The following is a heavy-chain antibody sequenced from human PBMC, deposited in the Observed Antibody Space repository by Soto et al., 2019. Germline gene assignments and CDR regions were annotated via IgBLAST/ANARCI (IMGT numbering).Heavy chain of an antibody. D-gene: IGHD6-13*01. CDR2: INAGNGNT. J-gene: IGHJ4*02. Sequence: ASVKVSCKASGYTFTSYAMHWVRQAPGQRLEWMGWINAGNGNTKYSQKFQGRVTITRDTSASTAYLELSSLRAEDTAVYYCARRQQLISLDYWGQGTLVTVSS. CDR1: GYTFTSYA. CDR3: ARRQQLISLDY. V-gene: IGHV1-3*01.